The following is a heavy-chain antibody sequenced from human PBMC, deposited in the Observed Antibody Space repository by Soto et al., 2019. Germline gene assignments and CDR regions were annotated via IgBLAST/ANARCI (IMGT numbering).Heavy chain of an antibody. J-gene: IGHJ4*02. D-gene: IGHD1-1*01. CDR2: ISAYNGRT. Sequence: ASVKVSCKASGFTFSDYGLSWVRQAPGEGLEWMGWISAYNGRTNVAQKFQGRVAMTADTSTSTAYMELRSLRSDDTAVYYCARGAGNFGYWGQGTLVTVSS. CDR1: GFTFSDYG. V-gene: IGHV1-18*01. CDR3: ARGAGNFGY.